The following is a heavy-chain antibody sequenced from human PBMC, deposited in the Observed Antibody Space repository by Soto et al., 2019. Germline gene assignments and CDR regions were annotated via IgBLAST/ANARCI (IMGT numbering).Heavy chain of an antibody. CDR2: IIPIFGTA. Sequence: QVQLVQSGAEVKKTGSSVKVSCKAYGGTFSSYSINWVRQAPGQGLEWMGEIIPIFGTANYAQKFQGRVKITAAEYTSTADMELSSLRSEDTAVYYCARDGGRHSGGMDYWGQGTLVTVTS. CDR1: GGTFSSYS. CDR3: ARDGGRHSGGMDY. J-gene: IGHJ4*02. D-gene: IGHD1-26*01. V-gene: IGHV1-69*01.